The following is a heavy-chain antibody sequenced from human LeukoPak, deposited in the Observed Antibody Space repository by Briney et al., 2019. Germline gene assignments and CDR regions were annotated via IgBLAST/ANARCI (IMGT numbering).Heavy chain of an antibody. CDR3: AKDLHDSSAPSDY. D-gene: IGHD3-22*01. J-gene: IGHJ4*02. CDR2: ISGSGDKA. V-gene: IGHV3-23*01. Sequence: GGSLRLSCAASGFTFNSFGVTWVRQAPGKGLEWVSTISGSGDKAFYAASVRGRFTISRDNSKSTMALQMNSLRAEDTAIYYCAKDLHDSSAPSDYWGQGTLVTVSS. CDR1: GFTFNSFG.